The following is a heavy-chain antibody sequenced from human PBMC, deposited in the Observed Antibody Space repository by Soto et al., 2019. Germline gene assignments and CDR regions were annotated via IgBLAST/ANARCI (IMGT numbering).Heavy chain of an antibody. J-gene: IGHJ5*02. CDR1: GFTFDDYA. Sequence: EVQLVESGGGLVQPGRSLRLSCAASGFTFDDYAMHWVRQAPGKGLEWVSGISWNSGSIGYADSVKGRFTISRDNAKNSLYLQMNSLRAEDTALYYCAKGCSGAIFGVPRGWFDPWGQGTLVTVSS. V-gene: IGHV3-9*01. D-gene: IGHD3-3*01. CDR2: ISWNSGSI. CDR3: AKGCSGAIFGVPRGWFDP.